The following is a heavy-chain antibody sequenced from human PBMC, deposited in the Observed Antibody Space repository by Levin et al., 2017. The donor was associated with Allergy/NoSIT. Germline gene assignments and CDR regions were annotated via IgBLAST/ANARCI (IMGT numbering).Heavy chain of an antibody. CDR2: INAGNGNT. D-gene: IGHD5-12*01. V-gene: IGHV1-3*01. CDR1: GYTFTTYT. Sequence: GESLKISCKASGYTFTTYTIHWVRQAPGQGLEWMGWINAGNGNTKYSQKFQGRVTITRDTSASTAYMELSSLRSEDTAVYYCARAEGATITAYYYYMDVWGKGTTVTVSS. J-gene: IGHJ6*03. CDR3: ARAEGATITAYYYYMDV.